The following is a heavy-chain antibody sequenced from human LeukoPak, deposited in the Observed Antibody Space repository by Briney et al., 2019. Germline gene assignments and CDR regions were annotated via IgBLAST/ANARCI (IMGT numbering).Heavy chain of an antibody. V-gene: IGHV4-59*12. D-gene: IGHD4-23*01. Sequence: SETLSPTCTVSGGSISSYYWSWIRQPPGKGLEWIGYIYYSGNTNYNPSLKSRATISVDTSKNQFSVKLKSVTAAETAVYYCARDFYGDKTPDYWGQGTLVTVSS. CDR3: ARDFYGDKTPDY. CDR2: IYYSGNT. CDR1: GGSISSYY. J-gene: IGHJ4*02.